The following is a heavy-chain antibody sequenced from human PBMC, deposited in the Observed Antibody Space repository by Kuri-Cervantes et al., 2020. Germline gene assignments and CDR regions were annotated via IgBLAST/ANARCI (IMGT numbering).Heavy chain of an antibody. J-gene: IGHJ4*02. CDR3: ARVSRAYYYDSSGYLDY. D-gene: IGHD3-22*01. Sequence: ASVKVSCKASGYTFTSYDINWVRQATGQGLEWMGWMNPNSGNTGYAQKFQGRVTITADESTSTAYMELSSLRSEDTAVYYCARVSRAYYYDSSGYLDYWGQGTLVTVSS. CDR2: MNPNSGNT. V-gene: IGHV1-8*01. CDR1: GYTFTSYD.